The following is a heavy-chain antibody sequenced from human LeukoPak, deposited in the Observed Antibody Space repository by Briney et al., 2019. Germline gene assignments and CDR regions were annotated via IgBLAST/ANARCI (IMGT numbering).Heavy chain of an antibody. J-gene: IGHJ5*02. D-gene: IGHD2-15*01. V-gene: IGHV4-4*02. Sequence: PSETLSLTCAVSGGSISSSNWWSWVRQPPGKGLEWIGKIFHSGSTNYNPSLKSRVTISVDKSKNQFSLKLSSVTAADTAVYYCARDYCSGGSCYWFDPWGQGTLVTVSS. CDR2: IFHSGST. CDR3: ARDYCSGGSCYWFDP. CDR1: GGSISSSNW.